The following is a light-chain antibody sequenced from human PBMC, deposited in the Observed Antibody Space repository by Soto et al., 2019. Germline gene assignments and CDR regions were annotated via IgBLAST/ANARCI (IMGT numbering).Light chain of an antibody. Sequence: QSVLIQPASVSGSPGQSITISCTGTSSDVGGYDYVSWYQQPPAKAPKLMIYEVSNRPSGVSNRFSASKSGNTASLTISGLQAEDEADYYCSSYTSSSTLVFGTGTKVTVL. V-gene: IGLV2-14*01. J-gene: IGLJ1*01. CDR3: SSYTSSSTLV. CDR1: SSDVGGYDY. CDR2: EVS.